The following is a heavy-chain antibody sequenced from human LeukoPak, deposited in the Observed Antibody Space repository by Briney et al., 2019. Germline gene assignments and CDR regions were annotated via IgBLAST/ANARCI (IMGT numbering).Heavy chain of an antibody. CDR2: IYHSGST. CDR1: GGSISSGDYY. CDR3: ARDIRTGQNFDY. Sequence: PSQTLSLTCTVSGGSISSGDYYWSWIRQPPGKGLEWIGEIYHSGSTNYNPSLKSRVTISVDKSKNQFSLKLSSVTAADTAVYYCARDIRTGQNFDYWGQGTLVTVSS. D-gene: IGHD1-1*01. J-gene: IGHJ4*02. V-gene: IGHV4-30-4*01.